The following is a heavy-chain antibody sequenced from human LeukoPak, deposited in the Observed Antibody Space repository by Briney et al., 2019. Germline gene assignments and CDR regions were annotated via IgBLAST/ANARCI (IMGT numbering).Heavy chain of an antibody. V-gene: IGHV1-2*02. Sequence: ASVKVSCKASGYTFTGYYMHWVRQAPGQGLEWMGWINPNSGGTNYAQKFQGRVTMTRDTSISTAYMELSRLRSEDTAVYYCARDPTGSPRLLLDYWGQGTLVTVSS. CDR3: ARDPTGSPRLLLDY. CDR1: GYTFTGYY. CDR2: INPNSGGT. J-gene: IGHJ4*02. D-gene: IGHD4-17*01.